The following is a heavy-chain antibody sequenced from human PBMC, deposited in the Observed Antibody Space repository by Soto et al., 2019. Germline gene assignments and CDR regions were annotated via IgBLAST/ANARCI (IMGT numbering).Heavy chain of an antibody. CDR1: GFTVSYYT. CDR3: ADPVPAATHYDYYDMDV. D-gene: IGHD2-2*01. J-gene: IGHJ6*02. Sequence: EVQLSESGGGLVQPGGSLRLSCAASGFTVSYYTMSWVRQAPGKGLEWVSGISGSGDTIYYADSVKGRFTISRDNSKNTLYLQMTSLRADDTAAYYCADPVPAATHYDYYDMDVWGQGTTVTVSS. V-gene: IGHV3-23*01. CDR2: ISGSGDTI.